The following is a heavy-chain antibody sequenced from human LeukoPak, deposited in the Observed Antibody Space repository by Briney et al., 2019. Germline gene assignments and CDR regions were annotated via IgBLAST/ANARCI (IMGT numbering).Heavy chain of an antibody. V-gene: IGHV3-15*01. J-gene: IGHJ4*02. Sequence: GGSLRLSCAASGFTFSNAWMSWVRQAPGKGLEWVGRIKSKTDGGTTDYAAPVKGRFTISRDDSKNTLYLQMNSLKTEDTALYYCARDQGYDGRGNYYPYHFDCWGQGTLVTVSS. CDR3: ARDQGYDGRGNYYPYHFDC. D-gene: IGHD3-22*01. CDR2: IKSKTDGGTT. CDR1: GFTFSNAW.